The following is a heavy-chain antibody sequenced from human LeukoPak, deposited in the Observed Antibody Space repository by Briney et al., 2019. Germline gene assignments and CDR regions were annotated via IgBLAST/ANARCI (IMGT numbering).Heavy chain of an antibody. V-gene: IGHV4-30-2*01. J-gene: IGHJ3*02. D-gene: IGHD1-14*01. CDR1: GGSISSGGYS. Sequence: PSETLSLTCAVSGGSISSGGYSWSWIRQPPGKGLEWIGYIYHSGSTYYNPSPKSRVTISVDRSKNQFSLKLSSVTAADTAVYYCARGNARGPGAFDIWGQGTMVTVSS. CDR2: IYHSGST. CDR3: ARGNARGPGAFDI.